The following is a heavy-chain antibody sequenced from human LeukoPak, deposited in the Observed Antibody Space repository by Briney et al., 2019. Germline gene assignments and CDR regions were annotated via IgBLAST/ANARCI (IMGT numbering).Heavy chain of an antibody. CDR2: ISKDGSIK. Sequence: GGTLRLSCAASGLTFSSYSMHWVRQAPGKGLEWVAVISKDGSIKSYADSVKGRFTISRDNSKNTLYLEMNSLRAEDTAVYYCARESDGDHYFDYWGQGTLVTVSS. V-gene: IGHV3-30-3*01. CDR3: ARESDGDHYFDY. CDR1: GLTFSSYS. J-gene: IGHJ4*02. D-gene: IGHD4-17*01.